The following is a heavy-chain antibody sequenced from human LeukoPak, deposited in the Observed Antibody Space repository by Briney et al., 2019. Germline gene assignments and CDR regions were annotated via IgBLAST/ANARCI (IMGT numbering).Heavy chain of an antibody. CDR1: RFSFSAYP. J-gene: IGHJ4*02. V-gene: IGHV3-23*01. D-gene: IGHD3-10*01. CDR3: ARVPYYYGSGSYYNVEYYFDY. Sequence: GGSLRLSCAASRFSFSAYPMGWVRRAPGKGLEWVSGISASGDVTFHADPVKGRFTISRDNSKNSLYLQMNSLRAEDTAVYYCARVPYYYGSGSYYNVEYYFDYWGQGTLVTVSS. CDR2: ISASGDVT.